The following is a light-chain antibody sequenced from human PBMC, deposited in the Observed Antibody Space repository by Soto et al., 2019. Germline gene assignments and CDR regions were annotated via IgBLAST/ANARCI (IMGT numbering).Light chain of an antibody. CDR3: QQYNQWPSWT. CDR1: EAVGSN. Sequence: EIVMTQSPDTLSVSPGERVTLSCRASEAVGSNLVWYQQKVGQVPRLVIYGASSRATGMPARFSASGSGTEFTLTVSSLQSEEFGVYYCQQYNQWPSWTFGQGTRVDI. CDR2: GAS. V-gene: IGKV3-15*01. J-gene: IGKJ1*01.